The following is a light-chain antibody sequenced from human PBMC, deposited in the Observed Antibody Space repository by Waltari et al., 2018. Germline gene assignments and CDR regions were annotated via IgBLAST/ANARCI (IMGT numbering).Light chain of an antibody. V-gene: IGLV2-11*01. CDR3: CSYAGNYLRV. CDR2: DVT. CDR1: SSDVGYYNY. J-gene: IGLJ2*01. Sequence: QSALTQPRSVSGSPGQSVTIACTGTSSDVGYYNYVYWYQQHPGKAPKLMIYDVTERPSGVPDRVSGSKSGNTAFLTISGIQAEDEADYYCCSYAGNYLRVFGGGTKLTVL.